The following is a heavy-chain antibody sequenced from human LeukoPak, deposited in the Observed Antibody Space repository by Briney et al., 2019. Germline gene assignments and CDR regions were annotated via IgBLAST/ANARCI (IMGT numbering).Heavy chain of an antibody. CDR2: INPNSGGT. D-gene: IGHD3-3*01. V-gene: IGHV1-2*06. J-gene: IGHJ4*02. CDR1: GGTFSSYA. CDR3: ASHPADYDFWSGTTI. Sequence: ASVKVSCKASGGTFSSYAISWVRQAPGQGLEWMGRINPNSGGTNYAQKFQGRVTMTRDTSISTAYMELSRLRSDDTAVYYCASHPADYDFWSGTTIWGQGTLVTVSS.